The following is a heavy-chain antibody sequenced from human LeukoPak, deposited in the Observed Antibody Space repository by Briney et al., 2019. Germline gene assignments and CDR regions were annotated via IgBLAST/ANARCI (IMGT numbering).Heavy chain of an antibody. V-gene: IGHV4-39*01. Sequence: SETLSLTCTVSGGSISGSSYYWGWIRQPPGKGLEWIGSIYYSGSTYYNPSLKSRVTISVDTSKNQFSLKLSSVTAADTAVYYCASSSYGDYALFFDYWGQGTLVTVSS. J-gene: IGHJ4*02. CDR3: ASSSYGDYALFFDY. CDR1: GGSISGSSYY. CDR2: IYYSGST. D-gene: IGHD4-17*01.